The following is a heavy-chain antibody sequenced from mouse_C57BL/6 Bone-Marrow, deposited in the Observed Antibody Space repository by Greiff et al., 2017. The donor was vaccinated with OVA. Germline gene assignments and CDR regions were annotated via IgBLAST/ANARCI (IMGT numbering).Heavy chain of an antibody. D-gene: IGHD1-1*01. Sequence: QVQLQQSGPELVKPGASVKISCKASGYAFSSSWMNWVKQRPGKGLEWIGRIYPGDGDTNYNGKFKGKATLTADKSSSTAYMQLSSLTSEDSAVSFCASVYGSTLVCYWYFDVWGTGTTVTVSS. CDR1: GYAFSSSW. CDR3: ASVYGSTLVCYWYFDV. V-gene: IGHV1-82*01. CDR2: IYPGDGDT. J-gene: IGHJ1*03.